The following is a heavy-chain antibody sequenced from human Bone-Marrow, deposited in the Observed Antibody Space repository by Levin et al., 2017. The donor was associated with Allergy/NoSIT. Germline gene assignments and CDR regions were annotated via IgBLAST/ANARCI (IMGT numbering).Heavy chain of an antibody. CDR3: ARHKTIFGVVIMGAFDI. CDR2: LNQDGSEK. CDR1: GFTFSSHW. D-gene: IGHD3-3*01. J-gene: IGHJ3*02. V-gene: IGHV3-7*01. Sequence: GGSLRLSCAASGFTFSSHWMSWVRQAPEKGLEWVANLNQDGSEKNYVDSVKGRLTISRDNAKNSLSLQMNSLRPEDTAVYYCARHKTIFGVVIMGAFDIWGQGTVVTVSS.